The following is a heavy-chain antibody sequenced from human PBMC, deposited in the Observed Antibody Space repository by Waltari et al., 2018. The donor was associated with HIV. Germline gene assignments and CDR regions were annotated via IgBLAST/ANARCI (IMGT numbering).Heavy chain of an antibody. V-gene: IGHV4-39*07. CDR1: GGSISSSSYY. D-gene: IGHD1-26*01. Sequence: QLQLQESGPGLVKPSETLSLTCTVSGGSISSSSYYWGWIRQPPGKGLEWIGTIYYSGSTYYNPSLKSRVTISADTSKNQFSLKLSSVTAADTAVFFCARAYSGRPLDSWGQGTLVTVSS. CDR2: IYYSGST. J-gene: IGHJ4*02. CDR3: ARAYSGRPLDS.